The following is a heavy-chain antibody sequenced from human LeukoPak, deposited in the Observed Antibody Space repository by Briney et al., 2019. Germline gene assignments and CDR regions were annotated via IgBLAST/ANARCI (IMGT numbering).Heavy chain of an antibody. CDR3: ARGRRFLEWFNWFDP. CDR1: GFTVSSNY. D-gene: IGHD3-3*01. J-gene: IGHJ5*02. Sequence: PGGSLRLSCAASGFTVSSNYMSWVRQPPGKGLEWIGEINHSGSTNYNPSLKSRVTISVDTSKNQFSLKLSSVTAADTAVYYCARGRRFLEWFNWFDPWGQGTLVTVSS. CDR2: INHSGST. V-gene: IGHV4-34*01.